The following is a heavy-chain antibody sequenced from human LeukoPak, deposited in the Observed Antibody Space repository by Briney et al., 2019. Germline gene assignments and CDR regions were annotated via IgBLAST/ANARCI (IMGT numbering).Heavy chain of an antibody. J-gene: IGHJ4*02. CDR2: ISAYNGNT. CDR3: ARVDCSSTSCFSRLGY. V-gene: IGHV1-18*01. CDR1: GGTFSSYA. Sequence: ASVKVSCKASGGTFSSYAISWVRQAPGQGLEWMGWISAYNGNTNYAQKLQGRVTMTTDTSTSTAYMELRSLRPDDTAVYYCARVDCSSTSCFSRLGYWGQGTLVTVSS. D-gene: IGHD2-2*01.